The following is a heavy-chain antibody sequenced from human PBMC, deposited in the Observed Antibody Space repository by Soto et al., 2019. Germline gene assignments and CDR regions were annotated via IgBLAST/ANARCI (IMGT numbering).Heavy chain of an antibody. Sequence: GGSLRFSCAASGFTFSSYAMSWVRQAPGKGLEWVSAISGSGGSTYYADSVKGRFTISRDNSKNTLYLQMNSLRADDTAVYYCAKHLWFGESVFDPWGQGTLVTVSS. J-gene: IGHJ5*02. D-gene: IGHD3-10*01. V-gene: IGHV3-23*01. CDR2: ISGSGGST. CDR3: AKHLWFGESVFDP. CDR1: GFTFSSYA.